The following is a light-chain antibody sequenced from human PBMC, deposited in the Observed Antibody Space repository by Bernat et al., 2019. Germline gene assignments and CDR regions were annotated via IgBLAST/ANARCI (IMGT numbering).Light chain of an antibody. V-gene: IGKV1-12*01. CDR2: KSS. CDR1: QVIMSW. J-gene: IGKJ1*01. Sequence: ITCRATQVIMSWLALYQQKPGQSPKLLIYKSSTLQSGVPSRFSGSGSGTDFTLTISSLQPEDFASYYWLQYNSSPRTFGQGTKVEI. CDR3: LQYNSSPRT.